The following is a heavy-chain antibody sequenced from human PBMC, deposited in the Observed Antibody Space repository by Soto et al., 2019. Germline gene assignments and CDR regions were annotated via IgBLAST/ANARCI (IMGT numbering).Heavy chain of an antibody. CDR2: IYYSGST. Sequence: QVQLQESGPGLVKPSETLSLTCTVSGGSISSYYWSWIRQPPGKGLEWIGYIYYSGSTNYNPAPTSRVTLSVDTSKNQSALKLTSVTAADPAVYYCARGYGSAFDLWGHGTMVTVSS. J-gene: IGHJ3*01. V-gene: IGHV4-59*01. CDR1: GGSISSYY. D-gene: IGHD3-10*01. CDR3: ARGYGSAFDL.